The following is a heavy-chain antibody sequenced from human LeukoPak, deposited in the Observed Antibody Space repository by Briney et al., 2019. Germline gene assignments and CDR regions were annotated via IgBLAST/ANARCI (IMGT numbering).Heavy chain of an antibody. CDR1: GFTFSSYW. J-gene: IGHJ4*02. CDR2: INSDGSST. V-gene: IGHV3-74*03. D-gene: IGHD1-26*01. CDR3: ARGEPVGATGRALFDY. Sequence: PGGSLRLSCAASGFTFSSYWMHWVRQAPGKGLVWVSRINSDGSSTTYADSVKGRFTISRDNAKNTLYLQMNSLRAEDTAVYYCARGEPVGATGRALFDYWGQGTLVTVSS.